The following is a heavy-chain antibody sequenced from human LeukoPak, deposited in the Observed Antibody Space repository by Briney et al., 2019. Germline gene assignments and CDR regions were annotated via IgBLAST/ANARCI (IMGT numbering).Heavy chain of an antibody. CDR3: ARDCIGCHGFDY. J-gene: IGHJ4*02. Sequence: ASVKVSCKASGYTFTSYGISWVRQAPGQGLEWMGWVSAYADDTDYVQKFQGRVTMTTDTSTSTAYMELRSLRSDDTAVYYCARDCIGCHGFDYWGQGTLVTVSS. CDR1: GYTFTSYG. D-gene: IGHD2-15*01. CDR2: VSAYADDT. V-gene: IGHV1-18*01.